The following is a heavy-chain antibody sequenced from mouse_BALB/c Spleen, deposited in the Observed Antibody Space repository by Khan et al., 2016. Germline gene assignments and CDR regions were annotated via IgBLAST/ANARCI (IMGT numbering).Heavy chain of an antibody. CDR2: IAPYNDGT. V-gene: IGHV1S136*01. CDR3: ARRWYTGTYFDY. D-gene: IGHD1-1*02. CDR1: GYTFTSYV. J-gene: IGHJ2*01. Sequence: VQLQQSGPELVKPGASVKMSCKSSGYTFTSYVMHWVKQKPGQGLEWIGYIAPYNDGTTYNEKFKGKATLTSDKSSSTAYMELNSLNSADSAVYYCARRWYTGTYFDYWGQGTTLTVSA.